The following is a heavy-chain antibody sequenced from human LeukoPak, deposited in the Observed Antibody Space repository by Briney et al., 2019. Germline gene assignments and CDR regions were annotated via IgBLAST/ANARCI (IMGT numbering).Heavy chain of an antibody. V-gene: IGHV3-48*01. D-gene: IGHD3-9*01. CDR2: ITQNSRVN. J-gene: IGHJ4*02. CDR1: GFTFSNFG. CDR3: GRGMYYDILTGYYPPYYFES. Sequence: QSGGSLRLSCAASGFTFSNFGMNWVRQIPGKGLEWLSFITQNSRVNYYADSVKGRFTISRDNAKNSLYLQMNNLRAGDTAVYYCGRGMYYDILTGYYPPYYFESWGQGTPVTVSS.